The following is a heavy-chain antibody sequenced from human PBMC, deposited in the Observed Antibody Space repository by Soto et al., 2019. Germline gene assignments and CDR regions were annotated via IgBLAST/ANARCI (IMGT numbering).Heavy chain of an antibody. CDR3: TRSPRSITGTPTGGAQNDY. J-gene: IGHJ4*02. Sequence: EMQLVESGGDLVKPGGSLRLSCAGAGFSFFSYTMTWVRQAPGKGLEWVSSISSDNKYIYYADSVKGRFTISRDNAKNSQFLQMNSLRADDTAVYYLTRSPRSITGTPTGGAQNDYWGQGALVTVSS. CDR2: ISSDNKYI. CDR1: GFSFFSYT. D-gene: IGHD1-7*01. V-gene: IGHV3-21*01.